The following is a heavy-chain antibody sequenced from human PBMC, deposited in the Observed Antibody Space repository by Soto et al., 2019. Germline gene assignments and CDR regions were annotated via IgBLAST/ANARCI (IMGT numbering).Heavy chain of an antibody. CDR2: ISGSGGST. V-gene: IGHV3-23*01. Sequence: VQLLESGGGLVQPGGSLRLSCAASGFTFSSYAMSWVRQAPGKGLEWVSAISGSGGSTYYADSVKGRFTISRDNSKNPLDLQMNSLGGEDTAVYYCAKRTYYYCSSGYYLTDYFDYWGQGTLVTVSS. CDR3: AKRTYYYCSSGYYLTDYFDY. D-gene: IGHD3-22*01. J-gene: IGHJ4*02. CDR1: GFTFSSYA.